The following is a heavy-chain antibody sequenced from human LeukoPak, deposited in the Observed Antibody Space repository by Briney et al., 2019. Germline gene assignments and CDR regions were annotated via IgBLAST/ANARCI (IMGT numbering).Heavy chain of an antibody. CDR2: IIPILGIA. D-gene: IGHD6-6*01. J-gene: IGHJ4*02. Sequence: ASVKVSCKASGGIFSSYAISWVRQAPGQGLEWMGRIIPILGIANYAQKFQGRVTITADKSTSTAYMELSSLRSEDTAVYYCARGLAARSLDNFDYWGQGTLVTVSS. CDR1: GGIFSSYA. V-gene: IGHV1-69*04. CDR3: ARGLAARSLDNFDY.